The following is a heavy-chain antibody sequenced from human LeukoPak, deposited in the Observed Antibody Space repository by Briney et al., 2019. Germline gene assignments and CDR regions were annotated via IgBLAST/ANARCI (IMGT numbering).Heavy chain of an antibody. J-gene: IGHJ6*02. CDR1: GFTFSDYY. CDR3: VRDLNRSGDV. Sequence: GGSLRLSCAAPGFTFSDYYMDWVRRAPGKGLEWVGRIRNKANSYTTEYAASVKGRFTISRDDSKKSLYLQMNSLKTEDTAVYYCVRDLNRSGDVWGQGTTVTVSS. D-gene: IGHD3-22*01. V-gene: IGHV3-72*01. CDR2: IRNKANSYTT.